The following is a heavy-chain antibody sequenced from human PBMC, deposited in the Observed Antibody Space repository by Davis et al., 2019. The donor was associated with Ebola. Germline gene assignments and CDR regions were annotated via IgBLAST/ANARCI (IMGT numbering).Heavy chain of an antibody. D-gene: IGHD1-1*01. Sequence: AASVKVSCKTSGYTFTEYYIHWVRQAPGQGLEWMGWMNPNSGNTGYAQNFQGRITMTRNTSIRTAYMELRDLRSEDTAVYYCSTTATLDYWGQGTLVTVSP. J-gene: IGHJ4*02. CDR3: STTATLDY. CDR2: MNPNSGNT. CDR1: GYTFTEYY. V-gene: IGHV1-8*01.